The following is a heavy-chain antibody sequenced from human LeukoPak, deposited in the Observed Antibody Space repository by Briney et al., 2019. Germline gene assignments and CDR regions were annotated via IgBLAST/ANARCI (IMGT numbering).Heavy chain of an antibody. CDR2: VSGSGGST. Sequence: GGSLRLSCAASGFTFSSYAMNWVRQAPGTGLEWVSTVSGSGGSTFYADSVKGRFTISRDNSKGTLYLQMNSLRAEDTAVYFCARTDGYSYGFNYFDYWGQGTLVTVSS. D-gene: IGHD5-18*01. CDR1: GFTFSSYA. V-gene: IGHV3-23*01. J-gene: IGHJ4*02. CDR3: ARTDGYSYGFNYFDY.